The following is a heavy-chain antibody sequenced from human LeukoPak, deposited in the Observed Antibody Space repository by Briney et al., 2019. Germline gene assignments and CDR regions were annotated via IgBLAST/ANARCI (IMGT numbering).Heavy chain of an antibody. CDR1: GGSLSSNDW. J-gene: IGHJ4*02. CDR3: ANKRNTAPYYFDY. V-gene: IGHV4-4*02. Sequence: PSGTLSLTCAVSGGSLSSNDWWSWVRQPPGKGLEWIGEIYHSGSANYNPSLKSRVTISVDKSKNQFSLKLNSVTAADTAVYYCANKRNTAPYYFDYWGQGTLVTVSS. CDR2: IYHSGSA. D-gene: IGHD5-18*01.